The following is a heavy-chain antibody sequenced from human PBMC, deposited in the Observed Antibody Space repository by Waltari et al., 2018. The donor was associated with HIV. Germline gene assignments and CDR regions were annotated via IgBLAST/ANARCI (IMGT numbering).Heavy chain of an antibody. Sequence: EVQLVESGGGLVQPGGSLRLSCAASGFTFSTYSMNWVRQAPGKGLVWVSEVSSSSTTIYYADSVKGRFTISRDNAKNLLYLQMNSVRAEDTAVYYCARDKAVIQPDAFDIWGQGTMVTVSS. CDR1: GFTFSTYS. D-gene: IGHD2-21*01. V-gene: IGHV3-48*04. J-gene: IGHJ3*02. CDR2: VSSSSTTI. CDR3: ARDKAVIQPDAFDI.